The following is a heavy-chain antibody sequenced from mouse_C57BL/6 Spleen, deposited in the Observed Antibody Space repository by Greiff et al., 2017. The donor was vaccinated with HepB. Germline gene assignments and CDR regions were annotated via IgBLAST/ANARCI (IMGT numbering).Heavy chain of an antibody. J-gene: IGHJ3*01. CDR2: IDPSDSYT. D-gene: IGHD2-5*01. V-gene: IGHV1-59*01. CDR1: GYTFTSYW. CDR3: ARSRSNPFAY. Sequence: VQLQQPGAELVRPGTSVKLSCKASGYTFTSYWMHWVKQRPGQGLEWIGVIDPSDSYTNYNQKFKGKATLTVDTSSSTAYMQLNSLTSEDSAVYYCARSRSNPFAYWGQGTLVTVSA.